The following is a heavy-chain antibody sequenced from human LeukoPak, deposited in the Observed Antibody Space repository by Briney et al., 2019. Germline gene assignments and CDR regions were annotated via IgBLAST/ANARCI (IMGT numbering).Heavy chain of an antibody. CDR3: ASLRGSGYSRIDY. J-gene: IGHJ4*02. Sequence: SEXLSLTCAVYGGSFSGYYWSWIRQPPGKGLEWIGEVNHSGSTNYNPSLTSRGTISVDTSKNQFSLKLSSVTAADTAVYYCASLRGSGYSRIDYWGQGTLVTVSS. CDR2: VNHSGST. V-gene: IGHV4-34*01. CDR1: GGSFSGYY. D-gene: IGHD3-22*01.